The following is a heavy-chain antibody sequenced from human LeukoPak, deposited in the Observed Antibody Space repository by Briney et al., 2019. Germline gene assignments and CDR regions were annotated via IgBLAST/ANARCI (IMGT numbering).Heavy chain of an antibody. J-gene: IGHJ4*02. Sequence: SETLSLTCTVSGGSISSYYWSWIRQPPGKGPEWIGYIYYSGSTNYNPSLKSRVTISVDTSKNQFSLKPSSVTAADTAVYYCARAVYYLYYFDYWGQGTLVTVSS. D-gene: IGHD3-10*01. CDR2: IYYSGST. CDR1: GGSISSYY. CDR3: ARAVYYLYYFDY. V-gene: IGHV4-59*08.